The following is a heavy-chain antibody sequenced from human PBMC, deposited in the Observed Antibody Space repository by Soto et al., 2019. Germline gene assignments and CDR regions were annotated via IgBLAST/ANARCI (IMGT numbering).Heavy chain of an antibody. J-gene: IGHJ6*02. CDR1: GYTFTNYA. V-gene: IGHV1-3*01. D-gene: IGHD2-2*02. Sequence: GASVKVSCKGSGYTFTNYAIHWVRQAPGQRLEWMGWINGGNGNTKYSQNFQGRVTITKDTSATTANMELSSLRSEDAAVYYCARGGYCSSNSCYTPLYYYSMDVWGQGTTVTV. CDR3: ARGGYCSSNSCYTPLYYYSMDV. CDR2: INGGNGNT.